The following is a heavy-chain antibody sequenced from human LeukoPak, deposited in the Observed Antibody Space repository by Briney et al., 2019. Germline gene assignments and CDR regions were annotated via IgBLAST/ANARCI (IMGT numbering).Heavy chain of an antibody. Sequence: ASVKVSCKASGYTFTSYYMHWVRQAPGQGLEWMGIINPSGGSTSYAQKFQGRVTMTRDTSTSTVYMELSGLRSEDTAVYYCAILYCSSTSCRGPPFDYWGQGTLVTVSS. CDR1: GYTFTSYY. J-gene: IGHJ4*02. D-gene: IGHD2-2*01. CDR2: INPSGGST. V-gene: IGHV1-46*01. CDR3: AILYCSSTSCRGPPFDY.